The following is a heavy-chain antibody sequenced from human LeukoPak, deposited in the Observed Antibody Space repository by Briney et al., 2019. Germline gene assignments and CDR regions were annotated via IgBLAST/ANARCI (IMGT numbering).Heavy chain of an antibody. CDR1: GYTFTSYG. J-gene: IGHJ4*02. V-gene: IGHV1-18*01. D-gene: IGHD2-21*02. CDR3: ATRDGCGGGDCYDEYYFDY. Sequence: ASVKVSRKASGYTFTSYGISWVRQAPGQGLEWMGWISAYNGNTNYAQKLQGRVTMTTDTSTSTAYMELRSLRSDDTAVYYCATRDGCGGGDCYDEYYFDYWGQGTLVTVSS. CDR2: ISAYNGNT.